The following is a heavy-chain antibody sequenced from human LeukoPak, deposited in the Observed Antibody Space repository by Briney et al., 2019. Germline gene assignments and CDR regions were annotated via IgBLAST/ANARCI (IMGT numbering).Heavy chain of an antibody. D-gene: IGHD6-19*01. Sequence: SETLSLTCTVSGGSISSSSYYWGWIRQPPGKGLEWIGSIYYSGSTYYNPSLKSRVTISVDTSKKQFSPKLSSVTAADTAVYYCARLPSDSSGWYRFDYWGQGTLVIVS. CDR3: ARLPSDSSGWYRFDY. CDR1: GGSISSSSYY. J-gene: IGHJ4*02. CDR2: IYYSGST. V-gene: IGHV4-39*01.